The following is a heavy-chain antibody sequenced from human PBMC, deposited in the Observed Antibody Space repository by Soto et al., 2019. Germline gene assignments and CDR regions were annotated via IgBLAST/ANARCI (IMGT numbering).Heavy chain of an antibody. D-gene: IGHD3-3*01. CDR2: IKRTGGGT. V-gene: IGHV3-23*01. CDR3: AAYEFRSFDY. Sequence: PGGSLRLSCAASAFNFSGSSMSWVRQAPGKGLQWVSGIKRTGGGTFYTDFVKGRFTISRDNSDNTLHLQMNRLRGEDTAVYYLAAYEFRSFDYWGQGIVVTVSS. CDR1: AFNFSGSS. J-gene: IGHJ4*02.